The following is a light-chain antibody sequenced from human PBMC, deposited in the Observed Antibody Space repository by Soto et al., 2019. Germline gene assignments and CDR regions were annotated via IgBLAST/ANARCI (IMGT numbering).Light chain of an antibody. CDR2: AAS. CDR3: QQYSSSPLT. V-gene: IGKV3-20*01. J-gene: IGKJ4*01. Sequence: EIVLTQSPGTLSLSPGERATLSCRASQSVSRNYLAWYQQKPGQAPSLLIFAASSRATGIPKRFSGAGAGTEFTLSISRLEPEDFAVYFCQQYSSSPLTFGGGTKLEI. CDR1: QSVSRNY.